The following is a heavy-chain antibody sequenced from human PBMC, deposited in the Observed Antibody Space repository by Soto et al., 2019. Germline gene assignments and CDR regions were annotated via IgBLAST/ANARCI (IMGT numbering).Heavy chain of an antibody. CDR2: IYYSGST. V-gene: IGHV4-59*01. CDR1: GGSISSYY. CDR3: ARDARDVHYDWFEP. Sequence: SETLSLTCTVSGGSISSYYWSWIRQPPGKGLEWIGYIYYSGSTNYNPSLKSRVTISVDTSKNQFSLKLSSVTAADTAVYYCARDARDVHYDWFEPWGRGTLVTVSS. J-gene: IGHJ5*02. D-gene: IGHD3-16*01.